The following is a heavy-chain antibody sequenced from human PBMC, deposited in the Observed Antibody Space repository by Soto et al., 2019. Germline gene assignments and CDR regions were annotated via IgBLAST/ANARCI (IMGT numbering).Heavy chain of an antibody. CDR2: ISNSGGDT. J-gene: IGHJ4*02. CDR1: GFNFHSYA. V-gene: IGHV3-23*01. D-gene: IGHD2-15*01. CDR3: AKVEVVIATTYSRYDH. Sequence: GGSLRLACAASGFNFHSYAMSWVRQAPGKGLEWVSVISNSGGDTYYADSVKGRFTISRDNSKKTLYLQMNSLRAEDTAMYYCAKVEVVIATTYSRYDHWGQGTLVTVSS.